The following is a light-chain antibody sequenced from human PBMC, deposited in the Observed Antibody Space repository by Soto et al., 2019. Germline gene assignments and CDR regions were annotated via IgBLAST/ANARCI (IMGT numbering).Light chain of an antibody. CDR3: QQLNSFPIA. CDR2: GVS. CDR1: QGISSF. J-gene: IGKJ3*01. V-gene: IGKV1-9*01. Sequence: IQLTQSPSSLSASVGDRVTITCRASQGISSFLAWYQQKPGRAPKLLIYGVSTLQSGVPSRFSGSGSGTDFTLTISSLQPEDFATYYCQQLNSFPIAFGPGTKVEIQ.